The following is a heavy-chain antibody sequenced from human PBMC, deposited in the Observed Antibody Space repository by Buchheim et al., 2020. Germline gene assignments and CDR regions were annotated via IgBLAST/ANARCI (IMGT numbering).Heavy chain of an antibody. J-gene: IGHJ5*02. V-gene: IGHV4-30-2*01. CDR2: IYHSGTT. CDR3: ARDLGPYSA. CDR1: GDSIHSGGYS. Sequence: HLHLQESGSGLVNPSQTLSLTCAVSGDSIHSGGYSWSWIRQPPGKGLEWIGYIYHSGTTHYNPSLKSRVTMSVDRSKNQVSLKLSSVTAADTAVYYCARDLGPYSAWGQGTL. D-gene: IGHD2-21*01.